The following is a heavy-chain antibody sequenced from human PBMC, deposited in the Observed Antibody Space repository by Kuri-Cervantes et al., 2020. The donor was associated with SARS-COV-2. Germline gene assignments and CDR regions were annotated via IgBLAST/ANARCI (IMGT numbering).Heavy chain of an antibody. J-gene: IGHJ2*01. CDR1: GFTFSDYY. CDR3: ARDKRSLDFWSGYYSTRTRYWYFDL. V-gene: IGHV3-53*01. Sequence: LSLTCATSGFTFSDYYMSWIRQAPGKGLEWVSVIYSGGSTYYADSVKGRFTISRDNSKNTLYLQMNSLRAEDTAVYYCARDKRSLDFWSGYYSTRTRYWYFDLWGRGTLVTVSS. CDR2: IYSGGST. D-gene: IGHD3-3*01.